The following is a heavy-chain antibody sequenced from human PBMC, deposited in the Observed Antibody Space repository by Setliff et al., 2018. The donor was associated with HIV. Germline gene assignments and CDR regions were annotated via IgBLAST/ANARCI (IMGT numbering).Heavy chain of an antibody. J-gene: IGHJ3*02. Sequence: SETLSLTCAVSGASINSYYWNWVRQSPGKGLEWIGYYYYGGGTSYNPSLMSRVTISVDTSKNQLSLNLRSVTAADTAMYYCARKERGGAFDIWGRGTMVTVSS. V-gene: IGHV4-59*01. CDR3: ARKERGGAFDI. CDR2: YYYGGGT. CDR1: GASINSYY.